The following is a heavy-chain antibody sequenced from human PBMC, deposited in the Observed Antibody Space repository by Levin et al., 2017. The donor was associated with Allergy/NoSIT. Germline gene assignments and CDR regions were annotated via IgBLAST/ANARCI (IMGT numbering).Heavy chain of an antibody. CDR1: GGTFSSYT. J-gene: IGHJ2*01. CDR2: IIPILGIA. Sequence: SVKVSCKASGGTFSSYTISWVRQAPGQGLEWMGRIIPILGIANYAQKFQGRVTITADKSTSTAYMELSSLRSEDTAVYYCARSFNYGDYVKYWYFDLWGRGTLVTVSS. D-gene: IGHD4-17*01. V-gene: IGHV1-69*02. CDR3: ARSFNYGDYVKYWYFDL.